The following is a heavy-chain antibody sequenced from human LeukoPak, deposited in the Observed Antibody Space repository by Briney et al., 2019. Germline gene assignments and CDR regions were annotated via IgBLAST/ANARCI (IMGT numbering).Heavy chain of an antibody. J-gene: IGHJ4*02. V-gene: IGHV3-53*01. Sequence: GPLILSCAASGFTVSSNYMSWVRQAPGKGPEGLSIIYNEGSTFYADSVKGRFTISRDNSKNTLYLQLNNLRVDDTAVYFCARVGTVVETSIDYWGQGTLVTVSS. CDR3: ARVGTVVETSIDY. CDR2: IYNEGST. D-gene: IGHD1/OR15-1a*01. CDR1: GFTVSSNY.